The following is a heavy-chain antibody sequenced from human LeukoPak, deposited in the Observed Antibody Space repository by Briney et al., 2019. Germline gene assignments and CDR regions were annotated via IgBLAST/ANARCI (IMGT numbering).Heavy chain of an antibody. CDR1: GGSFSGYY. CDR3: ARGGHYDFWSGYYKNDYYYYYGMDV. V-gene: IGHV4-34*01. Sequence: SETLSLTCAVYGGSFSGYYWSWIRQPPGKGLEWIGEINHSGSTNYNPSLKSRVTISVDTSKNQFSLKLSSVTPADTAVYYCARGGHYDFWSGYYKNDYYYYYGMDVWGQGTTVTVSS. CDR2: INHSGST. J-gene: IGHJ6*02. D-gene: IGHD3-3*01.